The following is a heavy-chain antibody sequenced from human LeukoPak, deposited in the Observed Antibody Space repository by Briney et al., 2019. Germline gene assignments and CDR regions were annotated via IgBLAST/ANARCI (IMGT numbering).Heavy chain of an antibody. V-gene: IGHV1-2*02. D-gene: IGHD6-19*01. CDR3: ARGYSSGWHDAFDI. Sequence: ATVKVSCTASGYTFTGYYMHWVRQAPGQGLEWMGWINPNSGGTNYAQKFQGRVTMTRDTSISTAYMELSRLRSDDTAVYYCARGYSSGWHDAFDIWGQGTMVTVSS. CDR1: GYTFTGYY. J-gene: IGHJ3*02. CDR2: INPNSGGT.